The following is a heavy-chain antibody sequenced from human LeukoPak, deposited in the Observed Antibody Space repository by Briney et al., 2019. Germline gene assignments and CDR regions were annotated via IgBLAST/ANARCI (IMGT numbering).Heavy chain of an antibody. CDR2: IYYTGYT. J-gene: IGHJ4*02. CDR3: AKVTYGSGTYGAFDS. V-gene: IGHV4-59*01. CDR1: GGSISSYY. D-gene: IGHD3-10*01. Sequence: SETLSLTCTVSGGSISSYYWNWIRQPPGKGLEWIGYIYYTGYTNYNPSLKSRVTISVGTSKKQFSLKLNSVTAADTAIYYCAKVTYGSGTYGAFDSWGQGTLVTVSS.